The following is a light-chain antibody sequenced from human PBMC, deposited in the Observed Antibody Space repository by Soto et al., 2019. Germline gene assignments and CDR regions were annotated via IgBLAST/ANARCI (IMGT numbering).Light chain of an antibody. CDR3: QQCYTTPYT. V-gene: IGKV1-39*01. Sequence: DIQMTQSPSSLSASVGDRVTISCRASQTIKSYLNWYQHKPGKAPQLLISGASSLQGGVPSRFSGTASGPEFTLTISSLQPEDLATYYCQQCYTTPYTFSQGTKVDLK. J-gene: IGKJ2*01. CDR1: QTIKSY. CDR2: GAS.